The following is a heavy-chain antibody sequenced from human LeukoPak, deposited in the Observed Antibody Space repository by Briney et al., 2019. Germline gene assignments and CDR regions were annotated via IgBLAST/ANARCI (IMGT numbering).Heavy chain of an antibody. CDR1: GFTFSSYW. CDR2: IKQDGSEK. V-gene: IGHV3-7*03. J-gene: IGHJ4*02. CDR3: ARQPALTHSHFDY. Sequence: GGSLRLSCAASGFTFSSYWMTWVRQAPGKGLEWVANIKQDGSEKYYVDSVKGRFTISRDNAKNSLYLQMNSLRAEDTAVYYCARQPALTHSHFDYWGQGTLVTVSS.